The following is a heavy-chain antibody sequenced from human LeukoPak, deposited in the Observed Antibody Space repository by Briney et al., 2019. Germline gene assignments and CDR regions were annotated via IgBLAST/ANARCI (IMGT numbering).Heavy chain of an antibody. V-gene: IGHV4-31*11. CDR1: GGSFSGYY. D-gene: IGHD3-22*01. J-gene: IGHJ4*02. CDR3: AGDTYYYDSSGYRGDY. Sequence: PSKTLSLTCAVYGGSFSGYYWSWIRQHPGKGLEWIGYIYYSGTTYYNPSLKSRVTISVDTSKNQFSLKLSSVTAADTAVYYCAGDTYYYDSSGYRGDYWGQGTLVTVSS. CDR2: IYYSGTT.